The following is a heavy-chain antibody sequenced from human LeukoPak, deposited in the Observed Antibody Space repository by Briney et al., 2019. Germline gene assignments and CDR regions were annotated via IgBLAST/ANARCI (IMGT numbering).Heavy chain of an antibody. J-gene: IGHJ5*02. Sequence: GGSLRLSCAASGSTFSSYAMSWVRQAPGKGLEWVSAISGSGGSTYYADSVKGRFTISRDNSKNTLYLQMNSLRAEDTAVYYCARHNYNLPFDPWGQGTLVTVSS. D-gene: IGHD5-24*01. CDR3: ARHNYNLPFDP. CDR1: GSTFSSYA. CDR2: ISGSGGST. V-gene: IGHV3-23*01.